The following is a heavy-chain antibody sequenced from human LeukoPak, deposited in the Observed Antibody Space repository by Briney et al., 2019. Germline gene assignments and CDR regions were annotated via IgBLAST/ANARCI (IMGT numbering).Heavy chain of an antibody. D-gene: IGHD4-17*01. J-gene: IGHJ1*01. CDR2: ISYDGSNK. V-gene: IGHV3-30*04. Sequence: GGSLRLSCAASGFTFSSYAMHWVRQAPGKGLEWVAVISYDGSNKYYADSVKGRFTISRDNAKNSLYLQMNSLRAEDTAVYYCASQLFYGDYVLDFQHWGQGTLVTVSS. CDR3: ASQLFYGDYVLDFQH. CDR1: GFTFSSYA.